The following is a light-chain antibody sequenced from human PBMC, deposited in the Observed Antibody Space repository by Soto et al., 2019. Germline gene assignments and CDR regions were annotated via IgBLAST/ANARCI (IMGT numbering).Light chain of an antibody. Sequence: EIVLTQSPGTLSLSPGERAVLSCRASQTIANIYLAWYQHKPGRPPRLLIYDTSTRATGTPVRFIGSGSGTDFTLTISRLEPEDFAVYYCQQYSGSPETFGPGTKVEIK. CDR1: QTIANIY. V-gene: IGKV3-20*01. CDR3: QQYSGSPET. J-gene: IGKJ1*01. CDR2: DTS.